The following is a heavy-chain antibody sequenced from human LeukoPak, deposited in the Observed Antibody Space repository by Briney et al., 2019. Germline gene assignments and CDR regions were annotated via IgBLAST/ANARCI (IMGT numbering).Heavy chain of an antibody. Sequence: ASVKVSCKASGGTFSSYAISWVRQAPGQGLEWVGGIIPIFGTANYAQKFQGRVTITADESTSTAYMELSSLRSEDTAVYYCARGGPYSGSYSDYYYYGMDVWGQGTTVTVSS. J-gene: IGHJ6*02. CDR2: IIPIFGTA. D-gene: IGHD1-26*01. V-gene: IGHV1-69*13. CDR3: ARGGPYSGSYSDYYYYGMDV. CDR1: GGTFSSYA.